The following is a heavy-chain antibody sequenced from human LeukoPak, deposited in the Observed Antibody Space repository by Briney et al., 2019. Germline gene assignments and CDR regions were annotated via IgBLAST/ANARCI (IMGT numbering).Heavy chain of an antibody. CDR2: ISWNSGSI. CDR1: GFTFDDYA. Sequence: GGSLRPSCAASGFTFDDYAMHWVRQAPGKGLEWGSGISWNSGSIGYADSVKGRFTISRDNAKNSLYLQMNSLRAEDTALYYCAKDIIRYSSSPDAFDIWGQGTMVTVSS. V-gene: IGHV3-9*01. J-gene: IGHJ3*02. D-gene: IGHD6-13*01. CDR3: AKDIIRYSSSPDAFDI.